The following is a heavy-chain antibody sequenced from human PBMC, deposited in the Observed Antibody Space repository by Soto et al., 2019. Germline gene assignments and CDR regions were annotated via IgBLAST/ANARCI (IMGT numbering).Heavy chain of an antibody. J-gene: IGHJ4*02. V-gene: IGHV3-23*01. CDR3: AKWRNRDWPSFDY. CDR1: GFTFSIYA. Sequence: GGSLRLSCAASGFTFSIYAMSWVRQAPGKGLEWVSAISGSGGSTYYADSVRGRFTISRDNSKNTLYLQMNSLRAEDTAVYYCAKWRNRDWPSFDYWGQGTLVTVSS. CDR2: ISGSGGST. D-gene: IGHD3-9*01.